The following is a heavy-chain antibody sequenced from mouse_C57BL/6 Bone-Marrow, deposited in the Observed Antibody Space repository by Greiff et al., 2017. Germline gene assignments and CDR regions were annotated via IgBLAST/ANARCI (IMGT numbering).Heavy chain of an antibody. CDR2: IDPENGDT. D-gene: IGHD2-1*01. CDR3: TTDGNYDY. CDR1: GFNIKDDY. J-gene: IGHJ2*01. Sequence: VQLQQSGAELVRPGASVKLSCTASGFNIKDDYMHWVKQRPEQGLEWIGWIDPENGDTEYASKFQGKATIKADTSSNTAYLQLSSLTSEDTAVYYCTTDGNYDYWGQGTTLTVSS. V-gene: IGHV14-4*01.